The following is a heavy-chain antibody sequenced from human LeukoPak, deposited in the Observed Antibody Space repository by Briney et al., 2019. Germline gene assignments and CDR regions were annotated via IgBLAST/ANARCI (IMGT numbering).Heavy chain of an antibody. J-gene: IGHJ3*02. V-gene: IGHV3-48*03. CDR2: IRYSGSTI. D-gene: IGHD2-15*01. Sequence: PGGSLRLSCAASGFTFSSYEINWVRQAPGKGLEWVSYIRYSGSTIYYADSAEGRFTISRDNAKNSLYLQMNSLRAEDTAVYYCARRVVVVGATPNGAFDIWGQGTMVTVSS. CDR3: ARRVVVVGATPNGAFDI. CDR1: GFTFSSYE.